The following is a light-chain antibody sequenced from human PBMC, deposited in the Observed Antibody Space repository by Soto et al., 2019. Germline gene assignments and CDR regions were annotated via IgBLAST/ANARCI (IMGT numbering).Light chain of an antibody. Sequence: SYELTQPPSVSVAPGQTATISCGENNIDSRTVHWYQQKPGQAPLLVVYDNSFRPSGIPNRFSGFNSGNTATLTISRVEAGDEADYYCQVWDNVDDHIYVFGTGTKV. J-gene: IGLJ1*01. CDR1: NIDSRT. V-gene: IGLV3-21*02. CDR3: QVWDNVDDHIYV. CDR2: DNS.